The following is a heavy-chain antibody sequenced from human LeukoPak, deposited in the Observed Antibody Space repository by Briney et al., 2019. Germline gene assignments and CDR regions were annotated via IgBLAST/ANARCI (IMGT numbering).Heavy chain of an antibody. CDR3: ARDLITIFGVVITRYGMDV. J-gene: IGHJ6*02. V-gene: IGHV1-18*01. D-gene: IGHD3-3*01. CDR1: GYTFTSYG. Sequence: ASVKVSCKASGYTFTSYGISWVRQAPGQGLEWMGWISAYNGNTNYAQKLQGRVTMTTDTSTSTAYMGLRSLRSDDTAVYYCARDLITIFGVVITRYGMDVWGQGTTVTVSS. CDR2: ISAYNGNT.